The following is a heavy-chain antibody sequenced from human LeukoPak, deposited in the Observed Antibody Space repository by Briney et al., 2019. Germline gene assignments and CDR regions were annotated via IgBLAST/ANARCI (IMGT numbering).Heavy chain of an antibody. J-gene: IGHJ4*02. D-gene: IGHD3-22*01. CDR3: TRTYYYESSGYCGY. V-gene: IGHV3-74*01. CDR2: INSDGSNT. CDR1: GFTFSGYW. Sequence: GGSLRLSGAGSGFTFSGYWMHWVRQAPGKGLVWVSRINSDGSNTNYADSVKGRFTISRDNAKNTLYLQMNSLRADDTAVYYCTRTYYYESSGYCGYWGQGTLVTVSS.